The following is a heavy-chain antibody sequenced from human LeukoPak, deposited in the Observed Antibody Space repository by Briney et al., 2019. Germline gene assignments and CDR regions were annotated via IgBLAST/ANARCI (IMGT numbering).Heavy chain of an antibody. Sequence: AGGSLRLSCAASGFTFSSYAMHWVRQAPGKGLEWVAVISYDGSNKYYADSVKGRFTISRDNSKNTLYLQLNSLRAEDTAVYYCARDRVVSSWYDFGDYWGQGTLVTVSS. CDR2: ISYDGSNK. V-gene: IGHV3-30-3*01. CDR1: GFTFSSYA. D-gene: IGHD6-13*01. CDR3: ARDRVVSSWYDFGDY. J-gene: IGHJ4*02.